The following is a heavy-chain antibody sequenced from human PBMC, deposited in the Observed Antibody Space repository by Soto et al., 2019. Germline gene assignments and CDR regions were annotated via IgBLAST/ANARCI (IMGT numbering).Heavy chain of an antibody. CDR2: IDSDGGST. CDR1: GFTFSSYA. D-gene: IGHD6-13*01. V-gene: IGHV3-64*04. J-gene: IGHJ4*02. CDR3: ASDAAAGLKF. Sequence: GGSLRLSCSVSGFTFSSYAMHWVRQAPGRGLEYVSAIDSDGGSTYLADSVKGRFTISRDNARNTLYLQMNSLRVDDTAIYYCASDAAAGLKFWGQGTLVTVSS.